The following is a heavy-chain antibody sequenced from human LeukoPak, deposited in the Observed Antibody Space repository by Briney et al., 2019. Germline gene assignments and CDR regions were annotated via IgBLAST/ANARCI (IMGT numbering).Heavy chain of an antibody. D-gene: IGHD3-10*01. CDR1: GFTFSSYS. Sequence: GGSLRLSCAASGFTFSSYSMNWVRQAPGKGLEWVSYISSSSSTKYYADSVKGRFTISRDNAKNSLYLQMNSLRAEDTAVYYCARDAYGSGSSDHWGQGTLVTVSS. CDR2: ISSSSSTK. J-gene: IGHJ4*02. V-gene: IGHV3-48*04. CDR3: ARDAYGSGSSDH.